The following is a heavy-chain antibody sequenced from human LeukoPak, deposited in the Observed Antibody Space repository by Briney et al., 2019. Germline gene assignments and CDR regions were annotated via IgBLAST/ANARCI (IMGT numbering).Heavy chain of an antibody. Sequence: ASVKVSCKASGYTFTSYGISWVRQAPGQGLEWMGWISAYNGNTNYAQKLQGRVTMTTDTSTSTAYMELRGLRSDDTAVYYCARDLWDFWGGYYLDYWGQGTLVTVSS. J-gene: IGHJ4*02. CDR3: ARDLWDFWGGYYLDY. CDR1: GYTFTSYG. V-gene: IGHV1-18*01. D-gene: IGHD3-3*01. CDR2: ISAYNGNT.